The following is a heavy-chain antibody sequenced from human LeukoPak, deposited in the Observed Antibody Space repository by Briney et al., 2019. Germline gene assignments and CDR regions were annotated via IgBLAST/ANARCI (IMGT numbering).Heavy chain of an antibody. CDR2: IYYSGST. CDR1: GGSISSYY. V-gene: IGHV4-59*01. CDR3: AMNFGPFDY. D-gene: IGHD3/OR15-3a*01. Sequence: SETLSLTCTVSGGSISSYYWSWIRQPPGKGLEWIGYIYYSGSTNHNPSLKSRVTISVDTSKNQFSLKLSSVTAADTAVYYCAMNFGPFDYWGQGTLVTVSS. J-gene: IGHJ4*02.